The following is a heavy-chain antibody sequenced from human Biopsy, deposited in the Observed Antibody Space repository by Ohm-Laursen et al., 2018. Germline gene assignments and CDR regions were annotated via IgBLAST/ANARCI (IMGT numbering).Heavy chain of an antibody. CDR1: GYTFTSYY. V-gene: IGHV1-46*01. Sequence: ASVKVSCKASGYTFTSYYLHWVRQAPGQGLEWMGRNNPNNDNTAYAQKFQGRITMTKDTSTSTVYMDLSSLTFDDSAVYYCARGPRGLVVITTTALYFDYWGQGNLVTVSS. CDR2: NNPNNDNT. J-gene: IGHJ4*02. CDR3: ARGPRGLVVITTTALYFDY. D-gene: IGHD3-22*01.